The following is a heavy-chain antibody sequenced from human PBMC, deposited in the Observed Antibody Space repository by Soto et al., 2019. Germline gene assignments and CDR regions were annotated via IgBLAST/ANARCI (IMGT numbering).Heavy chain of an antibody. CDR1: GGSFSGYY. V-gene: IGHV4-34*01. D-gene: IGHD2-21*02. CDR3: ASPYCGGDCYPSYYYYGMDV. J-gene: IGHJ6*02. Sequence: ASETLSLTCAVYGGSFSGYYWSWIRQPPGKGLEWIGEINHSGSTNYSPSLKSRVTISVDTSKNQFSLKLSSVTAADTAVYYCASPYCGGDCYPSYYYYGMDVWGQGTTVTVSS. CDR2: INHSGST.